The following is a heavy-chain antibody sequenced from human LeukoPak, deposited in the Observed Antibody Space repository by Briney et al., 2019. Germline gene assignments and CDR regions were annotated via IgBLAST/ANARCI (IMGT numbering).Heavy chain of an antibody. Sequence: PSETLSLTCGVYGGSFSGYYWSWIRQPPGKGLQWIGEINHSGSTKYNPSLKSRVTISVDTSKNQFSLKLSSVTAADTAVYYCARGWPGGYFDYWGQGNLVTVSS. CDR3: ARGWPGGYFDY. CDR2: INHSGST. D-gene: IGHD3-16*01. J-gene: IGHJ4*02. V-gene: IGHV4-34*01. CDR1: GGSFSGYY.